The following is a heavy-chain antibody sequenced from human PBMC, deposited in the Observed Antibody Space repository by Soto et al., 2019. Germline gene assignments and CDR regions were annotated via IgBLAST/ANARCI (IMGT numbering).Heavy chain of an antibody. V-gene: IGHV3-21*01. CDR2: ISSSGYI. CDR3: ARDRSAGDYFYYGMDV. D-gene: IGHD1-1*01. Sequence: EVQLVESGGGLVKPGGSLRLSCAASGFNFNSYTINWVRQAPGKRLEWLSSISSSGYIFSTDSVRGRFTISRDNAKNTLYLQMNRVRAEDTAIYYCARDRSAGDYFYYGMDVWGQGTTVTVSS. CDR1: GFNFNSYT. J-gene: IGHJ6*02.